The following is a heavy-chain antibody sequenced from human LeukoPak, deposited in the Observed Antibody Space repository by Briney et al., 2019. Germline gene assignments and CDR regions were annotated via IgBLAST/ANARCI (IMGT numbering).Heavy chain of an antibody. J-gene: IGHJ4*02. CDR1: AFTFSRNG. V-gene: IGHV3-33*01. CDR3: ARNPSDWSPDY. CDR2: IWYDGSKQ. Sequence: PGGCLRPSCAPSAFTFSRNGMHWVRQAPGKGLGWEAIIWYDGSKQYYANSVRGRFTISRDNSKNTVYLQMNSLRGEDTAMYFCARNPSDWSPDYWGQGTLVTVSS. D-gene: IGHD6-19*01.